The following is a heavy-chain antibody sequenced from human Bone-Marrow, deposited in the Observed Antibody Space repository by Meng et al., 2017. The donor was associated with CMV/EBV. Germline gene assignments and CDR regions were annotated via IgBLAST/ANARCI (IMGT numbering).Heavy chain of an antibody. CDR3: ARRGRTGTTSYDY. V-gene: IGHV4-39*01. Sequence: SETLSLTCTVSGGSISSSSYYWDWIRQPPGKGLEWIGSVYYTGSTSYSPTLKSRVTISVDTSKNQFSLKLSSMTAADTAVYYCARRGRTGTTSYDYWGQGTLVTVSS. D-gene: IGHD1-1*01. CDR2: VYYTGST. J-gene: IGHJ4*02. CDR1: GGSISSSSYY.